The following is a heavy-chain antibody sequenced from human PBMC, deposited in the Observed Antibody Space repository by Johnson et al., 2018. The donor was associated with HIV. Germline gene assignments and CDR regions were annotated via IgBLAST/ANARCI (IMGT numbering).Heavy chain of an antibody. CDR1: GFTFSDYY. CDR2: ISSSGSTI. Sequence: QVQLVESGGGLVQPGGSLRLSCAASGFTFSDYYMSWIRQAPGKGLEWVSYISSSGSTIYYADSVEGRITISRDNAKNSLYLQMNSLRAEDTALYYCAKDSRAGYYEIGGCGDAFDIWGQGTMVTVSS. V-gene: IGHV3-11*01. J-gene: IGHJ3*02. CDR3: AKDSRAGYYEIGGCGDAFDI. D-gene: IGHD3-16*01.